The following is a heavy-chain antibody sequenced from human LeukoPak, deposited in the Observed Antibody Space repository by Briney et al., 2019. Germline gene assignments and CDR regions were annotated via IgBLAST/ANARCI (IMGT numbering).Heavy chain of an antibody. CDR3: ARVRGYCSSTSCYSLPHYFDY. CDR1: GGSFSGYY. CDR2: INHSGST. Sequence: SETLSLTCAVYGGSFSGYYWSWIRQPPGKGLEWIGEINHSGSTNYNPSLKSRVTISVDTSKNQFSLKLSSVTAADTAVYYCARVRGYCSSTSCYSLPHYFDYWGQGTLVTVSS. D-gene: IGHD2-2*01. J-gene: IGHJ4*02. V-gene: IGHV4-34*01.